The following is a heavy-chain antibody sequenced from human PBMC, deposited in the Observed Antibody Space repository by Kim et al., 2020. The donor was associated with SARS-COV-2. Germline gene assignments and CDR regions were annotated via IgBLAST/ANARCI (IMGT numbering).Heavy chain of an antibody. CDR2: ISSTSSTI. CDR1: GFTFSLYT. CDR3: TRENFWYFDL. D-gene: IGHD1-7*01. Sequence: GGSLRLSCAASGFTFSLYTMNWVRQAPGKGLEWISHISSTSSTIAYADSVKGRLTVSRDNAKNSLYLQMNSLRAEDTASYFCTRENFWYFDLWGRGTLVTVSS. V-gene: IGHV3-48*04. J-gene: IGHJ2*01.